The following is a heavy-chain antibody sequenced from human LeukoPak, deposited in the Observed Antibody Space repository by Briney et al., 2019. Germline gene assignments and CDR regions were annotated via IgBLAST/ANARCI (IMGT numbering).Heavy chain of an antibody. J-gene: IGHJ3*02. V-gene: IGHV3-23*01. CDR1: GFTSSSFA. D-gene: IGHD3-22*01. CDR3: AKGFYDNSASGVFDI. Sequence: PGGSLRLSCAASGFTSSSFATSWVRQAPGKGLEWVSGISASGGSTYYADSVKGRFTISRDNSKNTLYLQMNSLRAEDTAVYYCAKGFYDNSASGVFDIWGQGTMVTVSS. CDR2: ISASGGST.